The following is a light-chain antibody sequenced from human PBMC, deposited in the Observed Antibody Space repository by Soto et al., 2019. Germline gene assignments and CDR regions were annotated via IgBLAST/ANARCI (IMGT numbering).Light chain of an antibody. CDR2: EVS. CDR3: TSFAPGRIYV. J-gene: IGLJ1*01. V-gene: IGLV2-14*03. CDR1: SSDIGAYDL. Sequence: QSVLTQPACVSWSPGQSITISCIGTSSDIGAYDLVSLYQQHPGRAPKLIIYEVSHRFSGLSYRFSGSKSGNTASLTISGLQAEDEGDYYCTSFAPGRIYVFGSGTKVTVL.